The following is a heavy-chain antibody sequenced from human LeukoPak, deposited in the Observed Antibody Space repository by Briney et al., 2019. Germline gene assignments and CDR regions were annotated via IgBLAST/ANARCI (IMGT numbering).Heavy chain of an antibody. D-gene: IGHD3-22*01. Sequence: PSETLSLTCAVYGGSFSGYYWSWIRQPPGKGLEWIGEINHSGSTNYNPSLKSRVTISVDTSKNQFSLKLSSVTAADTAVYYCARDYDSCVFYGMDVWGQGTTVTVSS. J-gene: IGHJ6*02. V-gene: IGHV4-34*01. CDR2: INHSGST. CDR1: GGSFSGYY. CDR3: ARDYDSCVFYGMDV.